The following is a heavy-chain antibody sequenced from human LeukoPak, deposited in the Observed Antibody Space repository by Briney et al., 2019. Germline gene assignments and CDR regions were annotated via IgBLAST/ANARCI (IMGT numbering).Heavy chain of an antibody. D-gene: IGHD2-15*01. Sequence: GGSLRLSCAASGFTFSSYSMNWVRQAPGKGLEWVSSISSGSSYIYYADSVKGRFTISRDNAKNSLYLQMNSLRAEDTAVYYCARLVVVAAGQGYFYYMDVWGKGTTATVSS. V-gene: IGHV3-21*01. CDR1: GFTFSSYS. J-gene: IGHJ6*03. CDR2: ISSGSSYI. CDR3: ARLVVVAAGQGYFYYMDV.